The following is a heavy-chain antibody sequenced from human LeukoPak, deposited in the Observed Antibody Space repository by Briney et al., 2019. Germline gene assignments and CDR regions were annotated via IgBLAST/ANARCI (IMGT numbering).Heavy chain of an antibody. Sequence: GGSLRLSCADSGFTFSSYSMKRVRQAPGKGLEWVSSISSSSSYIYYADSVKGRFTISRDNAKNSLYLQMNSLRAEDTAVYYCARDAYYYDSSGYPGDYWGQGALVTVSS. J-gene: IGHJ4*02. D-gene: IGHD3-22*01. CDR3: ARDAYYYDSSGYPGDY. CDR1: GFTFSSYS. V-gene: IGHV3-21*01. CDR2: ISSSSSYI.